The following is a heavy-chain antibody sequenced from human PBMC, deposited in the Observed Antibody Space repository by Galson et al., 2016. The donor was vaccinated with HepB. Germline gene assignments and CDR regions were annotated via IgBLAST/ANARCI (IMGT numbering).Heavy chain of an antibody. V-gene: IGHV3-53*01. D-gene: IGHD7-27*01. J-gene: IGHJ4*02. CDR3: AGSGDYYYFEY. CDR2: IYVGGST. CDR1: GFTVSSNY. Sequence: SLRLSCAASGFTVSSNYMNWVRQAPGKGLEWVSIIYVGGSTYYADSVRGRFTISRDNSKNTLYLQMNSLRAEDTAVYYCAGSGDYYYFEYWGQGTLVTVSS.